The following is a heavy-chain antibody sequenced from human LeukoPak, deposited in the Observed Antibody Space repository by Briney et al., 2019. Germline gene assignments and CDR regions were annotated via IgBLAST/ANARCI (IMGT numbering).Heavy chain of an antibody. Sequence: GGSLRLSCAASGFTFSSYGMHWVRQAPGKGLEWVAVISYDGSNKYYADSVKGRFTISRDNSKNTLYLQMNSLRAEDTAVYYCAKDINYGSGSYRYFDYWGQGTLVTVSS. CDR1: GFTFSSYG. CDR2: ISYDGSNK. CDR3: AKDINYGSGSYRYFDY. J-gene: IGHJ4*02. D-gene: IGHD3-10*01. V-gene: IGHV3-30*18.